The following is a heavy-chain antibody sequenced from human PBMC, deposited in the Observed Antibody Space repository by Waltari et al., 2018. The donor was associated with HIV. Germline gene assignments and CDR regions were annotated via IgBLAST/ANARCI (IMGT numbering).Heavy chain of an antibody. CDR2: VFHSGST. D-gene: IGHD6-13*01. J-gene: IGHJ4*02. CDR1: HFSISSAHY. CDR3: ARQPAPDSTWFQIYFDY. Sequence: QVQLQESGPGLVKPSDTLSLTCAVSHFSISSAHYWGWIRQSPGKGLEWIGIVFHSGSTFYKPSFRSRVSISVDTSKNQFSLKLTSVTAADTAVYYCARQPAPDSTWFQIYFDYWGQGTVVTVSS. V-gene: IGHV4-38-2*01.